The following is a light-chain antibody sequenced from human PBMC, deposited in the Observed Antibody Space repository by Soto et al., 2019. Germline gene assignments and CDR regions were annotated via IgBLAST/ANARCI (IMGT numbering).Light chain of an antibody. Sequence: EIVLTQSPGTLSLSPGERATLSCRASQSVSNNYLAWYQQKPGQAPRLLIYGASSRATGIPDRFSGSGSGTDFTLTISRLEPEDFAVYYCQQYGSSPPRTFGQGTKLEIK. CDR2: GAS. CDR1: QSVSNNY. V-gene: IGKV3-20*01. J-gene: IGKJ2*01. CDR3: QQYGSSPPRT.